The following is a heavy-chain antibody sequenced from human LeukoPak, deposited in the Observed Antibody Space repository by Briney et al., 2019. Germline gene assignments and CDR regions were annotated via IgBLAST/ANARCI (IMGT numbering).Heavy chain of an antibody. CDR3: ARVDLYYDSSGYSQAANDY. CDR2: VSAYNGVT. Sequence: ASVKVSCKASGYTFTSYAISWVRQAPGQGLEWMGWVSAYNGVTNYAQKFQGRVTMATDTPTRTAYMELRSLRSDDTAVYYCARVDLYYDSSGYSQAANDYWGQGTLVTVSS. CDR1: GYTFTSYA. D-gene: IGHD3-22*01. V-gene: IGHV1-18*01. J-gene: IGHJ4*02.